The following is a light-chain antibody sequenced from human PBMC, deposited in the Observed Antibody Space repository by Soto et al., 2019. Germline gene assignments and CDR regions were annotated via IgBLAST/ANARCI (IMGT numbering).Light chain of an antibody. Sequence: EIVLTQSPGTLSLSPGERATLSCRASQSVNGYLAWYQQKPGQAPRLLIYDASNRAPGIPARFGGSGSGTDFTLTINSLEPEDFAVYYCQQRGNWPLTFGGGTNVEMK. J-gene: IGKJ4*01. CDR3: QQRGNWPLT. V-gene: IGKV3-11*01. CDR1: QSVNGY. CDR2: DAS.